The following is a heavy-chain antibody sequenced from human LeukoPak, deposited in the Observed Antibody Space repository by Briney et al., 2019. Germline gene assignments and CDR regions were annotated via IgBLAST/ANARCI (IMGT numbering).Heavy chain of an antibody. CDR1: GGSFSGYY. V-gene: IGHV4-34*01. Sequence: SSETLSLTCAVYGGSFSGYYWSWIRQPPGKGLEWIGEINHSGSTNYNPSLKSRVTISVDTSKNKFSVKLSSVTAADTAVYYCARGPSVAARLDYWGQGNLVTVSS. CDR3: ARGPSVAARLDY. CDR2: INHSGST. D-gene: IGHD2-15*01. J-gene: IGHJ4*02.